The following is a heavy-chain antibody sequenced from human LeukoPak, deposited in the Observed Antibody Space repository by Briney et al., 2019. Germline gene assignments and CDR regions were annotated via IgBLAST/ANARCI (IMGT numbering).Heavy chain of an antibody. J-gene: IGHJ4*02. D-gene: IGHD3-22*01. CDR1: GYSFTSYW. Sequence: GESLKISCKGSGYSFTSYWIGWVRQMPGKGLEWMGIIYPGDSDTRYSPSFQGQVTISADKSISTAYLQWSSLKASDTAMYYCARSYYYDSSGYTYPYYWGQGTLVTVSS. CDR3: ARSYYYDSSGYTYPYY. V-gene: IGHV5-51*01. CDR2: IYPGDSDT.